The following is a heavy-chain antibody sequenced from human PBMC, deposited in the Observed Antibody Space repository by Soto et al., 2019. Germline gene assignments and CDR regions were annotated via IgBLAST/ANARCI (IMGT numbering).Heavy chain of an antibody. CDR2: IYSGGST. D-gene: IGHD2-15*01. CDR3: ARDEGIGYCSGGSCYSDYYGMDV. CDR1: GFTVSSNY. Sequence: PVGSLRLSCAASGFTVSSNYMSWVRQAPGKGLEWVSVIYSGGSTYYADSVKGRFTISRDNSKNTLYLQMNSLRAEDTAVYYCARDEGIGYCSGGSCYSDYYGMDVWGQGTTVTVSS. V-gene: IGHV3-53*01. J-gene: IGHJ6*02.